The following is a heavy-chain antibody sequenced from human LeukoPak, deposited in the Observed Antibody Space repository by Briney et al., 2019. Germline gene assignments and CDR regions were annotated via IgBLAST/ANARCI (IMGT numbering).Heavy chain of an antibody. Sequence: GGSLRLSCAASGFTVSSNYMSWVRQAPGKGLEGVSVIYSGGSTYYADSVKGRFTISRDNSKNTLYLQMNSLRAEDTAVYYCARGVGYCSSTSCYAGYSYGLDYWGQGTLVTVSS. V-gene: IGHV3-53*01. D-gene: IGHD2-2*01. CDR2: IYSGGST. CDR1: GFTVSSNY. CDR3: ARGVGYCSSTSCYAGYSYGLDY. J-gene: IGHJ4*02.